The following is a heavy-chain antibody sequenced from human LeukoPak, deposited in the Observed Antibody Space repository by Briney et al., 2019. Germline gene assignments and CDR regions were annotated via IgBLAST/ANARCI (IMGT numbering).Heavy chain of an antibody. Sequence: SETLSLTCTVSGGSISRGDYYWSWIRQPPGKGLEWIGYIYYSGSTYYNPSLKSRVTISVGTSKNQFSLKLSSVTAADTAVYYCARVVEQAGYSYGDDAFDIWGQGTMVTVSS. J-gene: IGHJ3*02. CDR1: GGSISRGDYY. D-gene: IGHD5-18*01. CDR2: IYYSGST. CDR3: ARVVEQAGYSYGDDAFDI. V-gene: IGHV4-30-4*01.